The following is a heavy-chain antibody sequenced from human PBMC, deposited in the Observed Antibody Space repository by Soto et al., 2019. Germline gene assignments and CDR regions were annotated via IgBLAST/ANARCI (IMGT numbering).Heavy chain of an antibody. V-gene: IGHV1-18*01. CDR3: ARGYYDYIWGSYRYKDDAFDI. Sequence: ASVKVSCKASGYTFTSYGISWVRQAPGQGLEWMGWISAYNGNTNYAQKLQGRVTMTTDTSTSTAYMELRSLRSDDTAVYYCARGYYDYIWGSYRYKDDAFDIWGQGTMVTVSS. D-gene: IGHD3-16*02. CDR1: GYTFTSYG. J-gene: IGHJ3*02. CDR2: ISAYNGNT.